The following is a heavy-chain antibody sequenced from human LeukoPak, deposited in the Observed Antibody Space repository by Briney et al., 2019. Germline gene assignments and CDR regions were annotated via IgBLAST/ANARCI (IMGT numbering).Heavy chain of an antibody. Sequence: ASVKVSCKASGYTFTSYAMHWVRQAPGQRLEWMGWINAGNGNTKYSQKFQGRVTMTTDTSTTTAYMELRSLISDDTAVYYCAREREETYGSGSYTFDHWGQGTLVTVSS. V-gene: IGHV1-3*01. CDR3: AREREETYGSGSYTFDH. J-gene: IGHJ4*02. CDR1: GYTFTSYA. D-gene: IGHD3-10*01. CDR2: INAGNGNT.